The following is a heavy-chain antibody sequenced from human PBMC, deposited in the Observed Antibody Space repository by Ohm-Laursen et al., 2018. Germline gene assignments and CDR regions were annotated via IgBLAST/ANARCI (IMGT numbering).Heavy chain of an antibody. CDR1: GGSISSGGYY. Sequence: TLSLTCTVSGGSISSGGYYWSWIRQHPGKGLEWIGYIYYSGSTYYNPSLKSRVTMSVDTSKNQFSLKLSSVTAADTAVYYCARSSSGSYGYYFDYWGQGTLVTVSS. D-gene: IGHD1-26*01. CDR3: ARSSSGSYGYYFDY. J-gene: IGHJ4*02. CDR2: IYYSGST. V-gene: IGHV4-31*03.